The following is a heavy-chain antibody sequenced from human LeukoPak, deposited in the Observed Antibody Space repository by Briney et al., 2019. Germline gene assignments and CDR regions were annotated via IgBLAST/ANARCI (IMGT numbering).Heavy chain of an antibody. D-gene: IGHD3-10*01. CDR2: ISGSGGNT. CDR1: GFTFSSYA. CDR3: ARDFGSAVDY. J-gene: IGHJ4*02. V-gene: IGHV3-23*01. Sequence: GGSLRLSCAASGFTFSSYAMNWVRQAPGKGLEWVSSISGSGGNTYYADSVKGRFTISRDSSKNTLYLQMNSLRVEDTAVYYCARDFGSAVDYWGQGTLVTVSS.